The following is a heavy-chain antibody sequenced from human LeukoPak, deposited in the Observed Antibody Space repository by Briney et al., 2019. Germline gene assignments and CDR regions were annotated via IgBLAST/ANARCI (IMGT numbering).Heavy chain of an antibody. V-gene: IGHV4-34*01. CDR1: GGSFSGYY. D-gene: IGHD6-19*01. J-gene: IGHJ5*02. CDR3: ASAQDSSGWP. Sequence: SETLSLTCAVYGGSFSGYYWSWIRQPPGKGLGWIGEINHSGSTNYNPPLKSRVTISVDTSKNQFPLKLSSVTAADTAVYYCASAQDSSGWPWGQGTLVTVSS. CDR2: INHSGST.